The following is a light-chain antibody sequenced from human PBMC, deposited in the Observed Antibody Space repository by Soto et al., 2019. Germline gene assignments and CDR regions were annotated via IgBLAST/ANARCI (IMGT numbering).Light chain of an antibody. CDR1: QTVYNN. CDR3: QQYTVWPQT. CDR2: AAS. V-gene: IGKV3-15*01. J-gene: IGKJ1*01. Sequence: EVVMTQSPVTLSVSPGGRATLSCRASQTVYNNLAWYQQKRGQGPRLLMYAASTRAVGVPARFSSSGSGTEFPLTDSGLQSEDFGVYYCQQYTVWPQTFGRGTRVEIK.